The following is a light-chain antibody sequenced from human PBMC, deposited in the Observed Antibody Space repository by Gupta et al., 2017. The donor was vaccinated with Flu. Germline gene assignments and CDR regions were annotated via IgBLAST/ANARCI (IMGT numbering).Light chain of an antibody. CDR3: QKYDRAPWT. CDR1: HGISNF. CDR2: DAS. V-gene: IGKV1-27*01. Sequence: GDNVTITCRASHGISNFLAWYQQKTGKVPHLLIYDASTLQSGVPSRFSGSGSGTVFTLTISSLQPEDVATYYCQKYDRAPWTFGQGTKVEIK. J-gene: IGKJ1*01.